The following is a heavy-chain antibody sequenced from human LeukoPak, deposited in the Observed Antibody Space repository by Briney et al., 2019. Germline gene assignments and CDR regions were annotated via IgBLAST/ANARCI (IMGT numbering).Heavy chain of an antibody. Sequence: RASVKVSCKASGGTFSSYAISWVRQAPGQGLEWMGGIIPIFGTANYAQKFQGRVTITADKSTSTAYMELSSLRSEDTAVYYCARLHSSSSGVGWFDPWGQGTLVTVSS. CDR2: IIPIFGTA. V-gene: IGHV1-69*06. CDR3: ARLHSSSSGVGWFDP. D-gene: IGHD6-6*01. J-gene: IGHJ5*02. CDR1: GGTFSSYA.